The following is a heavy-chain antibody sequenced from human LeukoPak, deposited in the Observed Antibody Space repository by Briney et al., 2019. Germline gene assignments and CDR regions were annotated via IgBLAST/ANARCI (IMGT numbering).Heavy chain of an antibody. CDR1: GGSISSGGYY. CDR2: IYYSGST. D-gene: IGHD3-16*02. V-gene: IGHV4-30-4*08. Sequence: SETLSLTCTVSGGSISSGGYYWSWIRQHPGKGLEWIGYIYYSGSTSYNPSLKSRVTISVDTSKNQFSLKLTSATAADTAVYYCARGPNYVWGSYRYFDYWGQGTLVTVSS. J-gene: IGHJ4*02. CDR3: ARGPNYVWGSYRYFDY.